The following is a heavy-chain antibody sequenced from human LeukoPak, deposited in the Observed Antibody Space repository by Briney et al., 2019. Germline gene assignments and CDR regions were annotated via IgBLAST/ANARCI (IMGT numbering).Heavy chain of an antibody. Sequence: SETLSLTCAVYGGSFSGYHWSWIRQPPGKGLEWIGEINHSGSTNYNPSLKSRVTISVDTSKNQFSLKLSSVTAADTAVYYCARVQDAFDIWGQGTMVTVSS. CDR1: GGSFSGYH. V-gene: IGHV4-34*01. J-gene: IGHJ3*02. CDR3: ARVQDAFDI. CDR2: INHSGST.